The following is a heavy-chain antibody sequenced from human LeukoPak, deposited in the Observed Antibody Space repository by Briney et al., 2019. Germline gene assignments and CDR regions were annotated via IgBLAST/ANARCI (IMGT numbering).Heavy chain of an antibody. D-gene: IGHD3-22*01. CDR2: INPNSGGT. J-gene: IGHJ4*02. Sequence: GASVKVSCKASGYTFTGYYMHWVRQAPAQGLEWMGWINPNSGGTNYAQKFQGRVTMTRNTSISTAYMELSSLRSEDTAVYYCARGPGLGYYDSSGYFGLGYWGQGTLVTVSS. CDR3: ARGPGLGYYDSSGYFGLGY. CDR1: GYTFTGYY. V-gene: IGHV1-2*02.